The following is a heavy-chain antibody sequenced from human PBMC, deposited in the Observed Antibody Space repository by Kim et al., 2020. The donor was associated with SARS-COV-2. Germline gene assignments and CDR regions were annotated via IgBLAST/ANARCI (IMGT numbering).Heavy chain of an antibody. CDR3: LRGAAD. J-gene: IGHJ4*02. CDR2: ITSDGTTI. V-gene: IGHV3-11*01. Sequence: GGSLRLSCVASGFSFSDYSMTWIRQAPGNGLQAVAYITSDGTTIKYADSVNGRYSISRDNGKQSLSLQINSMTPEYTPVYYCLRGAADLGRGTLFIVSS. CDR1: GFSFSDYS. D-gene: IGHD6-25*01.